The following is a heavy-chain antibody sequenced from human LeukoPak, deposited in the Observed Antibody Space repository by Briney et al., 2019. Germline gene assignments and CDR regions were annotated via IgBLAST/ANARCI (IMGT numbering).Heavy chain of an antibody. D-gene: IGHD3-22*01. CDR3: ARDWLAGNPYHAFDL. CDR1: GFTFSSYW. Sequence: GGSLRLSCAASGFTFSSYWMTWVRQAPGKGLECVAKIKEDGSEEYYVDSVKGRFSISRDNAKNSLHLQMNSLRAEDTAVYYCARDWLAGNPYHAFDLWGKGTMVTVSS. J-gene: IGHJ3*01. CDR2: IKEDGSEE. V-gene: IGHV3-7*01.